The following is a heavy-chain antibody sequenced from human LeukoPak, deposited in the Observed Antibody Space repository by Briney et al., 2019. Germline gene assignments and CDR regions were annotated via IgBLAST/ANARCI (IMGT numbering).Heavy chain of an antibody. V-gene: IGHV1-2*06. J-gene: IGHJ4*02. D-gene: IGHD6-19*01. CDR3: ASSGIAVAGRILY. Sequence: ASVKVSCKASGYTFTGYYMHWVRQAPGQGLEWMGRINPNSGGINYAQKFQGRVTMTRDTSISTAYIELSRLRSDDTAVYYCASSGIAVAGRILYWGQGTLVTVSS. CDR2: INPNSGGI. CDR1: GYTFTGYY.